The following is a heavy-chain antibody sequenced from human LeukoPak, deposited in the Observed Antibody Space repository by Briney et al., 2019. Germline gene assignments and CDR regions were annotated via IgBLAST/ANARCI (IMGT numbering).Heavy chain of an antibody. CDR1: GFTFSSYA. CDR2: ISYDGSNK. J-gene: IGHJ1*01. D-gene: IGHD2-15*01. V-gene: IGHV3-30-3*01. CDR3: AGGCSGGSCYRSKYFQH. Sequence: GRSLRLSCAASGFTFSSYAMHWVRQAPGKGLEWVAVISYDGSNKYYADSVKGRFTISRDNSKNTLYLQMNSLRAEDTAVYYCAGGCSGGSCYRSKYFQHWGQGTLVTVSS.